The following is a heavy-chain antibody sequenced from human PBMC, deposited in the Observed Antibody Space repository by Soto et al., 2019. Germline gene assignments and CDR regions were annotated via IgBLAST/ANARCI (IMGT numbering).Heavy chain of an antibody. D-gene: IGHD2-2*01. CDR2: ISDSGDGT. CDR1: GFNFRNYV. Sequence: DVQLLESGGHLVQPGGSLRLSCAASGFNFRNYVMGWVRQAPGKGLQWVSSISDSGDGTYYADYVKGRFAISRDNSKNTLFLQMNSLRGEGTAVYFCVKDGWRCSSIDCCCWFESWGQGNLVAGSS. V-gene: IGHV3-23*01. J-gene: IGHJ5*01. CDR3: VKDGWRCSSIDCCCWFES.